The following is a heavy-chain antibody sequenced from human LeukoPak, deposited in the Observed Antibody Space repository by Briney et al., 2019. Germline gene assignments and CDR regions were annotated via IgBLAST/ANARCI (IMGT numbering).Heavy chain of an antibody. D-gene: IGHD6-6*01. CDR3: ARGGQAARLNYFDY. CDR1: GFIFNNYA. J-gene: IGHJ4*02. V-gene: IGHV3-23*01. CDR2: ISGNGVST. Sequence: PGGSLRLSCAASGFIFNNYAMNWVRQAPGKGLEWVSTISGNGVSTYFAGSVKGRFTISRDNAKNSLYLQMNSLRAEDTAVYYCARGGQAARLNYFDYWGQGTLVTVSS.